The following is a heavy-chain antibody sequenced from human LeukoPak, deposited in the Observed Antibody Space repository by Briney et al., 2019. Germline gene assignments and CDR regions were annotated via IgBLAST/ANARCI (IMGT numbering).Heavy chain of an antibody. CDR1: GGTFSSYT. D-gene: IGHD1-26*01. V-gene: IGHV1-69*02. CDR3: ARGNGSYSDY. J-gene: IGHJ4*02. Sequence: SVKVSCKASGGTFSSYTISWVRQAPGQGLEWMGRIIPTLGIANYAQKFQGRVTITADKSTSTAYMELSSLRSEDTAVYYCARGNGSYSDYWGQGTLVTVSS. CDR2: IIPTLGIA.